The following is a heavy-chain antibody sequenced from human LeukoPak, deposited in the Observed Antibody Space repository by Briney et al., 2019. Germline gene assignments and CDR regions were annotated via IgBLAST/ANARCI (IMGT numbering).Heavy chain of an antibody. D-gene: IGHD4-17*01. Sequence: SETLSLTCTVSGGSISSSSYYWSWIRQPAGKGLEWIGRIYTSGSTNYNPSLKSRVTMSVDTSKNQFSLKLSSVTAADTAVYYCARDWFDYGDYYPYYYYYMDVWGKGTTVTVSS. CDR3: ARDWFDYGDYYPYYYYYMDV. CDR1: GGSISSSSYY. J-gene: IGHJ6*03. V-gene: IGHV4-61*02. CDR2: IYTSGST.